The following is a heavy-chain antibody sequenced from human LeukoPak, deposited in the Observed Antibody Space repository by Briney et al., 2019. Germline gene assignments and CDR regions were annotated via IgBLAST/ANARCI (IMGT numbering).Heavy chain of an antibody. Sequence: SVKVSCKASGGTFSSYAISWVRQAPGQGLEWMGGIIPIFGTANYAQKFQGRVTITADESTSTAYMELSSLRSEDTAVYYCARAGGSTGYNYGPHFDYWGQGTLVTVSS. D-gene: IGHD5-18*01. J-gene: IGHJ4*02. CDR2: IIPIFGTA. V-gene: IGHV1-69*13. CDR3: ARAGGSTGYNYGPHFDY. CDR1: GGTFSSYA.